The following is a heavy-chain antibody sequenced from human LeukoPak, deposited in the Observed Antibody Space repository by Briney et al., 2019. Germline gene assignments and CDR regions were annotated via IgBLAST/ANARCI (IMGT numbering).Heavy chain of an antibody. CDR1: GGSISSSSYY. J-gene: IGHJ4*02. Sequence: PETLSLTCTVSGGSISSSSYYWGWIRQPPGKGLEWIGSIYYSGSTYYNPSLKSRVTISVDTSKNQFSLKLSSVTAADTAVYYCASADCGGDCYLRYWGQGTLVTVSS. D-gene: IGHD2-21*02. V-gene: IGHV4-39*07. CDR3: ASADCGGDCYLRY. CDR2: IYYSGST.